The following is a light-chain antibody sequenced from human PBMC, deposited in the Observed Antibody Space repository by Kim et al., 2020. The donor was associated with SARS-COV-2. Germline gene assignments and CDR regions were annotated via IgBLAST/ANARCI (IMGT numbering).Light chain of an antibody. CDR1: QTVDNK. CDR2: GAS. CDR3: LQYSKWPPYT. V-gene: IGKV3D-15*01. Sequence: PGEAATLSCRASQTVDNKLAWYQQQPGQAPSLLISGASTRATGITARFSGSGSGTEFTLTISSLQSDDVAIYYCLQYSKWPPYTFGPGTKLEI. J-gene: IGKJ2*01.